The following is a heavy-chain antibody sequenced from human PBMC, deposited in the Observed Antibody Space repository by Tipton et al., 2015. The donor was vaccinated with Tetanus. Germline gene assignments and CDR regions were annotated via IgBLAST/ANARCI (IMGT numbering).Heavy chain of an antibody. J-gene: IGHJ4*02. V-gene: IGHV4-59*01. CDR3: AREVPAAGHFDS. D-gene: IGHD2-2*01. CDR2: IFYAGST. Sequence: TLPLTCTVSGVSISSYYWSWIRQSPGKGLEWIGYIFYAGSTNSNPSLKSRVTISVDTSKNQFSLKLSSVTAADTAIYYCAREVPAAGHFDSWGQGTLVTVSS. CDR1: GVSISSYY.